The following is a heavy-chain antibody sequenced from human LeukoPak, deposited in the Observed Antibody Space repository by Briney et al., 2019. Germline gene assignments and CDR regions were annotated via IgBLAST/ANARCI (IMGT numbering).Heavy chain of an antibody. Sequence: SETLSLTCSVSGGSIRSSNCYWGWTRQPPGMGLEWIGSIFDRGTTYYNPSLKSRVTISVDTSKNQFSLRLTSVTAADTAVYFCARHEEEDGYNAKPPDHWGQGTLVTVST. V-gene: IGHV4-39*01. CDR2: IFDRGTT. D-gene: IGHD5-24*01. CDR3: ARHEEEDGYNAKPPDH. J-gene: IGHJ4*02. CDR1: GGSIRSSNCY.